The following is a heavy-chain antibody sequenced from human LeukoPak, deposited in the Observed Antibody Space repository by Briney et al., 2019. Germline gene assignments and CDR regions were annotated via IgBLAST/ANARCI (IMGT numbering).Heavy chain of an antibody. CDR1: GYTFTSYY. J-gene: IGHJ4*02. Sequence: ASVKVSCKASGYTFTSYYMHWVRQAPGQGLEWMGIINPSGGSTSYAQKFQGRVTMTRDMSTSTVYMERSSLRSEDTAVYYCARDLGSSSWYSGGNDYWGQGTLVTVSS. D-gene: IGHD6-13*01. CDR3: ARDLGSSSWYSGGNDY. CDR2: INPSGGST. V-gene: IGHV1-46*01.